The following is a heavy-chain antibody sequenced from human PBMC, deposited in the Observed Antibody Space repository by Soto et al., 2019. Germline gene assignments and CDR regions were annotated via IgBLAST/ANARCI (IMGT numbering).Heavy chain of an antibody. CDR1: GGSISSSSYY. CDR3: ARHLTYCSAGSCYSDFPYYDMDV. CDR2: IFYSGST. D-gene: IGHD2-15*01. J-gene: IGHJ6*02. Sequence: SETLSLTCTVSGGSISSSSYYWGWIRQPPGKGLEWIGSIFYSGSTYYNPSLKSRVTISVDTSKNQFSLKLSSVTAADTAVYYCARHLTYCSAGSCYSDFPYYDMDVWGQGTTVTVSS. V-gene: IGHV4-39*01.